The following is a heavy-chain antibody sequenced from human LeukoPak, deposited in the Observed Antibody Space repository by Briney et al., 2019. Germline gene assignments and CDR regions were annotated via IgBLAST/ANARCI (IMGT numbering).Heavy chain of an antibody. CDR1: GGSISSGGYS. CDR3: AAREAGPFDY. Sequence: PSETLSLTCAVSGGSISSGGYSWSWIRQPPGKGLEWIGYIYHSGSTYYNPSLKSRVTISVDRSKNQFSLKLSSVTAADTAVYYCAAREAGPFDYWGQGTLVTVSS. D-gene: IGHD6-19*01. J-gene: IGHJ4*02. CDR2: IYHSGST. V-gene: IGHV4-30-2*01.